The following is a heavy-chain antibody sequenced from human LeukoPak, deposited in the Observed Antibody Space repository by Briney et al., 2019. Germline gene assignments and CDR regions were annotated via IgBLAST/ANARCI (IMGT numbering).Heavy chain of an antibody. CDR1: GFTFSSYS. CDR3: ARDPYGYCKRTSCYPSWFDP. D-gene: IGHD2-2*01. J-gene: IGHJ5*02. V-gene: IGHV3-48*04. Sequence: GGSLRLSCAASGFTFSSYSMNWVRQAPSKGLEWVSYISSRSSTIYYADSVKGRFTISRDNAKNSLFLQMNSLRAEDTAVYYCARDPYGYCKRTSCYPSWFDPWGQGTLVTVSS. CDR2: ISSRSSTI.